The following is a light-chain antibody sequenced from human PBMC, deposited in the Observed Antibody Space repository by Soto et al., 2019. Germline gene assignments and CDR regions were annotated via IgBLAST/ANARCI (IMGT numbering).Light chain of an antibody. CDR3: QQSYSTHPK. CDR1: RAINNY. V-gene: IGKV1-39*01. CDR2: SAS. Sequence: IPMTQSPSSLSASVGDRVTVTWRTSRAINNYVNWYQHHPGRVPKLLISSASILQAGVPSRFSAGGSGTHFALTSSTLQPDDVATYYCQQSYSTHPKFGQGTK. J-gene: IGKJ2*01.